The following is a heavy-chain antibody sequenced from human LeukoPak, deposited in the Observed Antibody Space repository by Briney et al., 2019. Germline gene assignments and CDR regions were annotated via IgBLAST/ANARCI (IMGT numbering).Heavy chain of an antibody. J-gene: IGHJ4*02. D-gene: IGHD1-26*01. CDR3: ASSTTYSGSLWY. Sequence: GGSLRLSCAASGFTFSSYSMNWIRQAPGKGLEWVSYISSSGSTIYYADSVKGRFTISRDNAKNSLYLQMNSLRAEDTAVYYCASSTTYSGSLWYWGQGTLVTVSS. CDR2: ISSSGSTI. V-gene: IGHV3-48*04. CDR1: GFTFSSYS.